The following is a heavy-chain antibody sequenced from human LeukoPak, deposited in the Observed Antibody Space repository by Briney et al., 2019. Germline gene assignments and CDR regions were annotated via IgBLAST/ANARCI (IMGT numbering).Heavy chain of an antibody. V-gene: IGHV3-21*01. Sequence: GGSLRLSCAASGFTFSSYSMNWVRQAPGKGLEWVSSISSSSSYIYYADSVKGRFTISRDNAKNSLYLQMNSLRAEDTAVYYCARDLRITMVRGVLDYWGQGTLVTVSS. CDR3: ARDLRITMVRGVLDY. CDR1: GFTFSSYS. J-gene: IGHJ4*02. D-gene: IGHD3-10*01. CDR2: ISSSSSYI.